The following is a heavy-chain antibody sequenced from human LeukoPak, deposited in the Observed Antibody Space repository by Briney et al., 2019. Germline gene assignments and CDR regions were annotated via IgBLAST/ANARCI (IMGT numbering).Heavy chain of an antibody. V-gene: IGHV4-59*11. CDR2: AHVSGSA. D-gene: IGHD3-10*01. Sequence: SSETLSLTCSVSGGFINDHFWSWVRQPPGKGLEWIGYAHVSGSANSIPSLKSRVILSVDTSRNQFSLRLTSVTASDTAVYYCARDSKEYDSGSYEDHFDSWGPGTLVTVSS. J-gene: IGHJ5*01. CDR3: ARDSKEYDSGSYEDHFDS. CDR1: GGFINDHF.